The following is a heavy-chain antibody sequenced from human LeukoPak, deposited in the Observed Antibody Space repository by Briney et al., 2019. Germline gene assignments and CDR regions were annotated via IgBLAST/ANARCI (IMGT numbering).Heavy chain of an antibody. CDR1: GNTFTGYY. V-gene: IGHV1-2*02. CDR2: INPNSGGT. CDR3: ARDLTHSSGWYFNFDY. Sequence: GASVKVACKASGNTFTGYYMHWVRQAPGQGLEWMGWINPNSGGTNYAQKFQGRVTMTRDTSISTAYMELSRLRSDDTAVYYCARDLTHSSGWYFNFDYWGQGTLVTVSS. J-gene: IGHJ4*02. D-gene: IGHD6-19*01.